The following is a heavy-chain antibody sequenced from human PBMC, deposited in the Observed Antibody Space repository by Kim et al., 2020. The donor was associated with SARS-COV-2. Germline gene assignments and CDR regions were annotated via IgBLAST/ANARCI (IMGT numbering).Heavy chain of an antibody. D-gene: IGHD3-9*01. Sequence: GGSLRLSCAASGFTFSSYWMHWVRQAPGKGLVWVSRINSDGSSTSYADSVKGRFTISRDNAKNTLYLQMNSLRAEDTAVYYCARDRSQYYDILTGYYPSYGMDVWGQGTTVTGSS. V-gene: IGHV3-74*01. CDR3: ARDRSQYYDILTGYYPSYGMDV. CDR1: GFTFSSYW. CDR2: INSDGSST. J-gene: IGHJ6*02.